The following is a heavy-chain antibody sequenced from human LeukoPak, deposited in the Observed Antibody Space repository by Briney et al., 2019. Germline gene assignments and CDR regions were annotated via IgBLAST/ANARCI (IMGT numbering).Heavy chain of an antibody. CDR1: GGSISSYY. V-gene: IGHV4-59*01. D-gene: IGHD6-19*01. Sequence: SETLSLTCTVSGGSISSYYWSWIRQPPGKGLEWIGYIYYNGSTNYNPSLKSRVTISVDTSKNQFSLKLSSVTAADTAVYYCARTHSSGWYKGGFDYWGQGTLVTVSS. J-gene: IGHJ4*02. CDR3: ARTHSSGWYKGGFDY. CDR2: IYYNGST.